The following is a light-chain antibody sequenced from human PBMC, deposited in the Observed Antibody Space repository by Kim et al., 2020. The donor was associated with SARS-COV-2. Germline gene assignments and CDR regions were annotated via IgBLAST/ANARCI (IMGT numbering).Light chain of an antibody. Sequence: SVKLTCTPEQGHSMSATAWHKQQPDKGPRYLRKVNSEGTHSKGDGIPTRFSCPSCGAERYFTISSRQSEDEADYYCQTWGTGIRVFGGGTKVTVL. V-gene: IGLV4-69*01. CDR2: VNSEGTH. CDR3: QTWGTGIRV. CDR1: QGHSMSA. J-gene: IGLJ3*02.